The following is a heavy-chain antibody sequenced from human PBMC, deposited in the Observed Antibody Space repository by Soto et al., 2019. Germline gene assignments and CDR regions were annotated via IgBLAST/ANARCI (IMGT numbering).Heavy chain of an antibody. CDR2: IYYSGGT. V-gene: IGHV4-59*01. CDR3: ARLKPSDWDYYYGMDV. J-gene: IGHJ6*02. Sequence: PSETLSLTCAVSIGSISSYYWSWIRQPPGKGLEWIGYIYYSGGTNYNPSLKSRVTILVDMSKNQFSLKLRSVTAADTAVYYCARLKPSDWDYYYGMDVWGQGTTVTVSS. D-gene: IGHD3-9*01. CDR1: IGSISSYY.